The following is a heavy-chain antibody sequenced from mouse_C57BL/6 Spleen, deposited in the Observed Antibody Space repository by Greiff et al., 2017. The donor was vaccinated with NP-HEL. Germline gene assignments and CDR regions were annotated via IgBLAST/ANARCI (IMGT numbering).Heavy chain of an antibody. J-gene: IGHJ3*01. CDR1: GFTFSDYG. V-gene: IGHV5-17*01. CDR3: ARPEGYYLFAY. CDR2: ISSGSSTI. D-gene: IGHD2-3*01. Sequence: DVMLVESGGGLVKPGGSLKLSCAASGFTFSDYGMHWVRQAPEKGLEWVAYISSGSSTIYYADTVKGRFTISRDNAKNTLFLQMTSLRSEDTAMYYCARPEGYYLFAYWGQGTLVTVSA.